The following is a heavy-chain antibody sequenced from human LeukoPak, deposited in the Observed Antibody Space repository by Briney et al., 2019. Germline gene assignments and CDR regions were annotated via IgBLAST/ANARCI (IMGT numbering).Heavy chain of an antibody. Sequence: SETLSLTCTLSGGSISSYYWSWIRQPAGKGLEWIGRIYTSGSTNYNPSLKSRVTMSVDTSKNQFSLKLSSVTAADTAVYYCAREELSSYYYYYMDVWGKGTTVTVSS. J-gene: IGHJ6*03. CDR1: GGSISSYY. CDR3: AREELSSYYYYYMDV. V-gene: IGHV4-4*07. CDR2: IYTSGST. D-gene: IGHD2/OR15-2a*01.